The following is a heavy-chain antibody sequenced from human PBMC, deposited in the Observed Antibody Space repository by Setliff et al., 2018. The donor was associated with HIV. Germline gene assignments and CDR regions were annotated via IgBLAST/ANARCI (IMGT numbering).Heavy chain of an antibody. J-gene: IGHJ4*02. V-gene: IGHV1-24*01. CDR3: ARDSSDTAMVIGRSFDY. D-gene: IGHD5-18*01. Sequence: GSSLTELSIHWVRQTPGKGLQWMGGFDPEDGPDDGQTIYARKFQGRVTIARDTSASTAYMELSSLRSEDTAVYYCARDSSDTAMVIGRSFDYWGQGALVTVSS. CDR2: FDPEDGPDDGQT. CDR1: GSSLTELS.